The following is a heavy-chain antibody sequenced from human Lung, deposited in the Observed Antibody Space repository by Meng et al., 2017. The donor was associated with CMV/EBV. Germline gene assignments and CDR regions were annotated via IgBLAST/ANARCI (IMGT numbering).Heavy chain of an antibody. CDR2: IYYSGST. J-gene: IGHJ4*02. CDR1: GDSISSSSYY. CDR3: ATDQQYSSSIY. D-gene: IGHD6-6*01. Sequence: GSLRLXCTVSGDSISSSSYYWGWIRQPPGKGLEWIGSIYYSGSTNYNPSLKSRVTISIDTSKNQFSLKLSSVTAADTAVYYCATDQQYSSSIYWGQGTLVTVSS. V-gene: IGHV4-39*07.